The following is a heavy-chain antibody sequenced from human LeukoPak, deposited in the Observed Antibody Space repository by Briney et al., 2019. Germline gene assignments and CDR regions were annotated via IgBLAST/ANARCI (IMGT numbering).Heavy chain of an antibody. CDR2: FSYGGST. CDR1: GGSISSSSYF. Sequence: PSETLSLTCSVSGGSISSSSYFWGWIRQPPGKGLEWIGSFSYGGSTYYNPSLKSRVTISVDTSENRFSLKLSSVTPADTAVYYCARGYTMAPWGQGTLVTVSS. J-gene: IGHJ5*02. CDR3: ARGYTMAP. V-gene: IGHV4-39*07. D-gene: IGHD3-10*01.